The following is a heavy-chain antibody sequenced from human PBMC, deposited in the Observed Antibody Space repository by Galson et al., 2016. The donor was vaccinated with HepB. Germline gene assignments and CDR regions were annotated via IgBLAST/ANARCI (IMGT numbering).Heavy chain of an antibody. CDR3: AREYAGLDLWSNTDHYFDN. CDR1: GFIFSTYG. CDR2: ISYDGLNT. Sequence: SLRLSCAASGFIFSTYGMHWVRQPPGKMLEWVAMISYDGLNTYYRDSVKGRFTISRDVSRDTLYLQMNSLRAEDTAVYYCAREYAGLDLWSNTDHYFDNWGQGTLVTVSS. V-gene: IGHV3-30*03. J-gene: IGHJ4*02. D-gene: IGHD3-3*01.